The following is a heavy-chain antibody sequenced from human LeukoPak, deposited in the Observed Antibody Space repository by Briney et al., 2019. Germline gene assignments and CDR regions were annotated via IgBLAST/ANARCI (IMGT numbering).Heavy chain of an antibody. D-gene: IGHD4-17*01. V-gene: IGHV3-48*02. Sequence: GGSLRLSCAASGFTFSSYDMNWVRQAPGKGLEWCSYINTISSTKYYADSVKGRFTISRDNAKNSLSLQMNSLRDEDTAVYYCARGKIGYYYGDYDGYWGQGTLVTVSS. J-gene: IGHJ4*02. CDR1: GFTFSSYD. CDR2: INTISSTK. CDR3: ARGKIGYYYGDYDGY.